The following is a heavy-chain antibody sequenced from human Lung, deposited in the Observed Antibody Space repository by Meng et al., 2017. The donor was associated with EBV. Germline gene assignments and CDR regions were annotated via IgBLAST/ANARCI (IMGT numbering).Heavy chain of an antibody. CDR2: ISSSSNYI. J-gene: IGHJ4*02. CDR1: GFLFRSYN. CDR3: AGSGSMGY. Sequence: EVQLVESGGGLVKPGGSLRLSCAASGFLFRSYNMNWVRQAPGKGPEWVSSISSSSNYIYYADSVRGRFIISRDNANNSLYLQMNTLRADDTAVYYCAGSGSMGYRGQGTLVTVSS. D-gene: IGHD5-12*01. V-gene: IGHV3-21*01.